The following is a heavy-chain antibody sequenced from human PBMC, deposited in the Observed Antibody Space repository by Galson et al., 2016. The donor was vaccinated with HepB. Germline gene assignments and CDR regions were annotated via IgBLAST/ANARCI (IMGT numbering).Heavy chain of an antibody. Sequence: SLRLSCAVSTVSLNNYEMNWVRLAPGKGLEWISFIGRSGTPTYYADSLKGRFTISRDNAGNSVNLQMNSLRADDTALYYCVAVRAEYSGAFKRKWRSDPQNDIWGQGTMVTVSS. CDR2: IGRSGTPT. D-gene: IGHD5-12*01. CDR3: VAVRAEYSGAFKRKWRSDPQNDI. CDR1: TVSLNNYE. V-gene: IGHV3-48*03. J-gene: IGHJ3*02.